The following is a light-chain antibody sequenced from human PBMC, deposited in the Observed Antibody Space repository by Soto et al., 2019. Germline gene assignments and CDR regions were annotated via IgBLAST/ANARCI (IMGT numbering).Light chain of an antibody. CDR2: AAS. CDR3: QQYYSWPLT. J-gene: IGKJ4*01. V-gene: IGKV1D-8*01. Sequence: VVLMTQSPATLSVSPGEIATLCCRASQGISSNLAWYQQKPGKAPELLIYAASTLQSGIPSRFSGSGSGTEFTLTISCLQSEDFAAYYCQQYYSWPLTFGGGTKVDIK. CDR1: QGISSN.